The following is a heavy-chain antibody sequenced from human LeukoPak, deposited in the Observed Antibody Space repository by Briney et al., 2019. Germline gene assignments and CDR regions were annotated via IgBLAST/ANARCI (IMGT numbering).Heavy chain of an antibody. CDR3: ASLRGELLHYDY. V-gene: IGHV3-30*04. J-gene: IGHJ4*02. Sequence: GGSLRLSCAASGFTFSSYAMHWVRQAPGKGLEWVAVISYDGSNKCYADSVKGRFTISRDNSKNTLYLQMNSLRAEDTAVYYCASLRGELLHYDYWGQGTLVTVSS. CDR1: GFTFSSYA. D-gene: IGHD1-26*01. CDR2: ISYDGSNK.